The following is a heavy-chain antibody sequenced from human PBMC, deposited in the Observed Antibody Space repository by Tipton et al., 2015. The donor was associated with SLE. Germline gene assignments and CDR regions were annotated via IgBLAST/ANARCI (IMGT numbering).Heavy chain of an antibody. J-gene: IGHJ4*02. CDR2: IYYSGST. D-gene: IGHD6-6*01. CDR3: ARALSSLLFDY. Sequence: LRLSCTVSGGSISSYYWSWIRQPPGKGLEWIGFIYYSGSTNYNPSLKSRVTISVDTSKNQFSLKLSSVTAADTAVYYCARALSSLLFDYWGQGTLVTVSS. V-gene: IGHV4-59*12. CDR1: GGSISSYY.